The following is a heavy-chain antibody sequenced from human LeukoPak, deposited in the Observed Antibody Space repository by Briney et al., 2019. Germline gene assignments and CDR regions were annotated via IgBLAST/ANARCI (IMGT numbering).Heavy chain of an antibody. CDR1: GFTFSSYG. J-gene: IGHJ4*02. D-gene: IGHD6-13*01. Sequence: GRSLGLSCAASGFTFSSYGMHWVRQAPGKGLEWVAVISYDGSNKYYADSVKGRFTISRDNSKNTLYLQMNSLRAEDTAVYYCAKAPIAAAGIYYFDYWGQGTLVTVSS. CDR3: AKAPIAAAGIYYFDY. CDR2: ISYDGSNK. V-gene: IGHV3-30*18.